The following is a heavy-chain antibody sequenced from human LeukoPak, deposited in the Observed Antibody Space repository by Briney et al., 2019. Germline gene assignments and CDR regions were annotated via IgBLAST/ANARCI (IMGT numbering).Heavy chain of an antibody. Sequence: SETLSLTCAVYGESFSGYYWSWLRQPPGKGLEWLGEINHSGSTNYNPSLKSRVTISVDTSKNQFSLKLSSVTAADTAVYYCARRFYTNYYDSSGPFDYWGQGTLVTVSS. V-gene: IGHV4-34*01. D-gene: IGHD3-22*01. CDR1: GESFSGYY. J-gene: IGHJ4*02. CDR3: ARRFYTNYYDSSGPFDY. CDR2: INHSGST.